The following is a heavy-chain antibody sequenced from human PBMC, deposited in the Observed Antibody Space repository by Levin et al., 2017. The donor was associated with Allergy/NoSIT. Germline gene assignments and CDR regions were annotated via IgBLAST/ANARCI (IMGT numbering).Heavy chain of an antibody. J-gene: IGHJ3*02. V-gene: IGHV3-48*02. CDR2: ISSSSSTI. Sequence: SGGSLRLSCAASGFTFSSYSMNWVRQAPGKGLEWVSYISSSSSTIYYADSVKGRFTISRDNAKNSLYLQMNSLRDEDTAVYYCARDVCYYDSSGSCSRGAFDIWGQGTMVTVSS. D-gene: IGHD3-22*01. CDR3: ARDVCYYDSSGSCSRGAFDI. CDR1: GFTFSSYS.